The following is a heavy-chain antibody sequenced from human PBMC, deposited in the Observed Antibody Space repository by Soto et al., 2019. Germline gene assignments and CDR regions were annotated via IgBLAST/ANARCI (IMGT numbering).Heavy chain of an antibody. CDR1: GGSITGGSISSTTYY. V-gene: IGHV4-39*07. D-gene: IGHD5-18*01. J-gene: IGHJ4*02. CDR3: ARDNGYSYGYTLDH. CDR2: FFIGGNT. Sequence: SETLSLTCTASGGSITGGSISSTTYYWGWMRQPPGKGLEWIASFFIGGNTYYNPSLKSRVTISVDTSKNQFSLKLSSVTAADTAVYYCARDNGYSYGYTLDHWGQGTLVT.